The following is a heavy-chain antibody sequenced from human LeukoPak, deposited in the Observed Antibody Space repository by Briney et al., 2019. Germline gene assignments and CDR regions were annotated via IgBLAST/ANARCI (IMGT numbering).Heavy chain of an antibody. Sequence: SETLSLTCTVYGGSISSYYWSWIRQPPGKGLEWIGYIYYSGSTNYNPSLKSRVTISVDTSKNQFSLKLSSVTAADTAVYYCARDPPQSYCSSTSCYGAFDIWGQGTMVTVSS. CDR1: GGSISSYY. J-gene: IGHJ3*02. V-gene: IGHV4-59*01. CDR3: ARDPPQSYCSSTSCYGAFDI. D-gene: IGHD2-2*01. CDR2: IYYSGST.